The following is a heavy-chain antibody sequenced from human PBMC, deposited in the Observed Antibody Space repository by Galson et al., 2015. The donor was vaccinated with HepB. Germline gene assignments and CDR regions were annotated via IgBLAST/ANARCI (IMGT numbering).Heavy chain of an antibody. V-gene: IGHV1-46*01. Sequence: SVKVSCKASGYIFTSYYMFWVRQAPGQGLEWMGLINPSGDSATYSQKFQGTVTMTRDTSTSTVYMELSSLRSEDTAVYYCARYSSTMAFDYWGQGTLVTVSS. CDR3: ARYSSTMAFDY. CDR2: INPSGDSA. J-gene: IGHJ4*02. CDR1: GYIFTSYY. D-gene: IGHD2-2*01.